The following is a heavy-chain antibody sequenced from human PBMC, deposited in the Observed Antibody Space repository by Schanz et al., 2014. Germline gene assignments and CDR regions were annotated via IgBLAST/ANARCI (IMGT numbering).Heavy chain of an antibody. Sequence: VQLVESGGGVVQFGRSLRLSCVASGFTFSSYGMHWVRQAPGKGLEWVAVIWYDENNKYYADSVKGRFTMSRDNSKNTLYLQMNSLRAEDTAVYYCAKQIHYDILTVTRNWGQGTLVTVSS. CDR1: GFTFSSYG. V-gene: IGHV3-33*06. D-gene: IGHD3-9*01. CDR2: IWYDENNK. J-gene: IGHJ4*02. CDR3: AKQIHYDILTVTRN.